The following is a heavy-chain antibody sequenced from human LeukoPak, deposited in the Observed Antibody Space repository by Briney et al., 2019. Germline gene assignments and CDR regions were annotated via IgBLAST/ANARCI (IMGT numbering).Heavy chain of an antibody. CDR1: GFTFSSYS. D-gene: IGHD6-13*01. CDR2: ISSSSSYI. V-gene: IGHV3-21*01. J-gene: IGHJ4*02. Sequence: GGSLRLSCAASGFTFSSYSMNWVRQAPGKGLEWVSSISSSSSYIYYADSVKGRFTISRDNAKNSLYLQMNSLRAEDTAVYYCARERGPYSSSWYGGYWGQGTLVTVSS. CDR3: ARERGPYSSSWYGGY.